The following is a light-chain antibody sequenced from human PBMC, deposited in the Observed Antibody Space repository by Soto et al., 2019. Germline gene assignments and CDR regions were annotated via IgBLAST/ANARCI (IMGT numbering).Light chain of an antibody. CDR2: GAI. CDR1: QSVSKY. Sequence: DLQMTQSPSSLSASVGDRVTITCRASQSVSKYLNWYQQNPGKAPKLLIYGAISLHSVVPSRFSVSGSGTYFTITLSNLPPEYFASYYCQQRYMTPGTFGQGTKMAIK. V-gene: IGKV1-39*01. J-gene: IGKJ1*01. CDR3: QQRYMTPGT.